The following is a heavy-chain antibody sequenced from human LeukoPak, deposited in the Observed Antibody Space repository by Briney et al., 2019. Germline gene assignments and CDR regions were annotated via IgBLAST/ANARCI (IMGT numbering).Heavy chain of an antibody. V-gene: IGHV4-59*08. CDR1: GGSISSYY. Sequence: PSETLSLTCTVSGGSISSYYWSRIRQPPGKGLEWIGYIYYSGSTNYNPSLRSRVTISVDTSKNQFSLKLSSVTAADTAVYYCARGGNYGDYDGYFDYWGQGTLVTVSS. CDR3: ARGGNYGDYDGYFDY. D-gene: IGHD4-17*01. CDR2: IYYSGST. J-gene: IGHJ4*02.